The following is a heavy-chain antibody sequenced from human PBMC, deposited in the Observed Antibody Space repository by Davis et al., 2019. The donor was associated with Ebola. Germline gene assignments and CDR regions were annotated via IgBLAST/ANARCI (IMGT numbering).Heavy chain of an antibody. V-gene: IGHV1/OR15-3*02. Sequence: AASVKVSCKASGYTFTGYYMHWVRQAPGQGLEWMGWINAGNGNTKYSQKFQGRVTITADKSTSTAYMELRSLRSDDTAVYYCARVAARVGNTVGWYYYYGMDVWGQGTTVTVSS. D-gene: IGHD6-13*01. CDR3: ARVAARVGNTVGWYYYYGMDV. CDR2: INAGNGNT. CDR1: GYTFTGYY. J-gene: IGHJ6*02.